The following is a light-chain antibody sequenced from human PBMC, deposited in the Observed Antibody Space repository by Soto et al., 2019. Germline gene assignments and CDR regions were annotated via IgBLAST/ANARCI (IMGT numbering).Light chain of an antibody. J-gene: IGLJ1*01. CDR1: SPNIGGNA. CDR2: SNN. V-gene: IGLV1-44*01. CDR3: AAWDDSLNGYV. Sequence: QAVVTQPPSASGTPGQRVTISCSGSSPNIGGNAVNWYQQLPGTAPKVLIYSNNQRPSGVPDRFSGSKSGTSASLAISGPQSEDEADYYCAAWDDSLNGYVFGTGTKVTVL.